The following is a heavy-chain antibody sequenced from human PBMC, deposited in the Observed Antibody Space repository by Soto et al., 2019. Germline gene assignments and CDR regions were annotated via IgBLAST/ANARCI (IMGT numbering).Heavy chain of an antibody. CDR3: ARPGARGSDAFDI. Sequence: QVQLVQSGAEVKKPGSSVKVSCKASGGTFSSYTISWVRQAPGQGPEWMGRIIPILGIANYAQKFQGRVTITADKSTSTAYMELRSLRSEDTAVYYCARPGARGSDAFDIWGQGTMVTVSS. CDR1: GGTFSSYT. V-gene: IGHV1-69*02. D-gene: IGHD3-10*01. J-gene: IGHJ3*02. CDR2: IIPILGIA.